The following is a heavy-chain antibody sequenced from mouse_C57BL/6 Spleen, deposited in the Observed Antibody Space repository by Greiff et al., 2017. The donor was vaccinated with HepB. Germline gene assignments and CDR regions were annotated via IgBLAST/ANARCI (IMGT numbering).Heavy chain of an antibody. J-gene: IGHJ3*01. CDR1: GFNIKDYY. V-gene: IGHV14-2*01. Sequence: EVQLQQSGAELVKPGASVKLSCTASGFNIKDYYMHWVKQRTEQGLEWIGRIDPEDGETKYATKFQGKATITADTSSNTAYLQLSSLTSEDTAVYYCARGVLRSVAEGFAYWGQGTLVTVSA. CDR2: IDPEDGET. CDR3: ARGVLRSVAEGFAY. D-gene: IGHD1-1*01.